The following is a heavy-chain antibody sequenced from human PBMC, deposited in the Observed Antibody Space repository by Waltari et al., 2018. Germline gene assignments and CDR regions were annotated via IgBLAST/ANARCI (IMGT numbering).Heavy chain of an antibody. CDR2: LYYRGST. D-gene: IGHD2-15*01. CDR3: ARENEYCSGGSCSNAFDI. CDR1: GGSLSSSSYY. V-gene: IGHV4-39*07. Sequence: QLQLQESGPGLVKPSETLSLTCTVSGGSLSSSSYYWGWIRQPPGKGLELIGSLYYRGSTYYNPSLKSPVTISVDTSKNQCSLKLSSVTAAYTAVYYCARENEYCSGGSCSNAFDIWGQGTMVTVSS. J-gene: IGHJ3*02.